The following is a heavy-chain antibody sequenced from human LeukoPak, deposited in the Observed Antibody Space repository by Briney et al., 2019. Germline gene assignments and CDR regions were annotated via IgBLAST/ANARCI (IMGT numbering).Heavy chain of an antibody. CDR1: GNTFTMYS. CDR3: ARDSSSSASWWFDP. Sequence: ASVKVSCKASGNTFTMYSIHWVRQAPGQGLEWMGMINPSDGATTYAQRFQGRVTLTRDMSTSTLYMELSSLRSEDTAVYYCARDSSSSASWWFDPWGQGTLVTVSS. V-gene: IGHV1-46*01. CDR2: INPSDGAT. J-gene: IGHJ5*02. D-gene: IGHD6-6*01.